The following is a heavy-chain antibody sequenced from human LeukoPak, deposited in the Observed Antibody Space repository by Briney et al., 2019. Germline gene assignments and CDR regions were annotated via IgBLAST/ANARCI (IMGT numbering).Heavy chain of an antibody. D-gene: IGHD3-22*01. V-gene: IGHV4-34*01. CDR2: INHSGST. CDR3: AKPRDSSGYYGRPLDV. CDR1: GGSFSGYY. J-gene: IGHJ6*02. Sequence: SETLSLTCAVYGGSFSGYYWSWIRQPPGKGLEWIGEINHSGSTNYNPSLKSRVTISVDTSKNQFSLKLSSVTAEDTAVYYCAKPRDSSGYYGRPLDVWGQGTTVTVSS.